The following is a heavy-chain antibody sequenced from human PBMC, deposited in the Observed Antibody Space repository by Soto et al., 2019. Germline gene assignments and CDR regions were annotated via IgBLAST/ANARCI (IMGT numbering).Heavy chain of an antibody. D-gene: IGHD2-21*01. Sequence: EVQLVESGGGLVQAGMSLRLSCVASGLTFDAHGMQWVRRGRGRGVEWVSGLSWNSETTVYADSVKGRFTISRDNAKNSLYLQMNSLRAEDTAFYYCAKDEGGVCGMAKGGSYAYYGMDVWGQGTTVTVSS. CDR1: GLTFDAHG. CDR3: AKDEGGVCGMAKGGSYAYYGMDV. V-gene: IGHV3-9*01. CDR2: LSWNSETT. J-gene: IGHJ6*02.